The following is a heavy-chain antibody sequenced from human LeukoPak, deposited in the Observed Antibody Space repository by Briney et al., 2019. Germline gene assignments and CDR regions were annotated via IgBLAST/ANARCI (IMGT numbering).Heavy chain of an antibody. V-gene: IGHV4-39*01. Sequence: SETLSLTCTVSGGSISSSSYYWGWLRQPPGKGLEWLGSIYYSGSTYYNPSLKSRVTISVDTSKNQFSLKLSSVTAADTAVYYCARQELLTGYYWGQGTLVTGSS. CDR2: IYYSGST. J-gene: IGHJ4*02. D-gene: IGHD1-14*01. CDR1: GGSISSSSYY. CDR3: ARQELLTGYY.